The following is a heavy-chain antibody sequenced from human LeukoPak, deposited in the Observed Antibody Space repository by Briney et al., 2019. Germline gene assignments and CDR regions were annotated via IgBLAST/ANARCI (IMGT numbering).Heavy chain of an antibody. CDR1: GFTFSRHW. Sequence: PGGSLRLSCAASGFTFSRHWMSWIRQPPGKGLEWIGYIYYSGSTNYNPSLKSRVTISVDTSKNQFSLKLSSVTAADTAVYYCARVRGGLRGTYYFDYWGQGTLVTVSS. CDR3: ARVRGGLRGTYYFDY. CDR2: IYYSGST. D-gene: IGHD1-1*01. V-gene: IGHV4-59*11. J-gene: IGHJ4*02.